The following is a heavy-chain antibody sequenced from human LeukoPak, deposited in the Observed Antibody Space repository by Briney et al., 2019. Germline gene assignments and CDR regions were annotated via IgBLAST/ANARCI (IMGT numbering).Heavy chain of an antibody. CDR2: IYYSGST. D-gene: IGHD2/OR15-2a*01. CDR3: ARDLPIVA. J-gene: IGHJ5*02. CDR1: GGSFSGYY. Sequence: SETLSLTCAVYGGSFSGYYWSWIRQHPGKGLEWIGYIYYSGSTYYNPSLKSRVTISVDTSKNQFSLKLSSVTAADTAVYYCARDLPIVAWGQGTLVTVSS. V-gene: IGHV4-31*11.